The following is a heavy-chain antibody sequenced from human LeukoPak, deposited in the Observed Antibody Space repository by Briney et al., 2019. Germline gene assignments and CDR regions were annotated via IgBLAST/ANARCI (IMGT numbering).Heavy chain of an antibody. CDR3: ARAMITFGGVIEL. D-gene: IGHD3-16*02. CDR1: GYTFTSYD. J-gene: IGHJ4*02. V-gene: IGHV1-8*01. Sequence: GASVKVSCKGSGYTFTSYDINWVRQASGKGGEGMGWMNPNSGNTGYVQKFQGRVTMNRKSYISTAYMELSSLRSEDTAFYYFARAMITFGGVIELWGQGTLVTVSS. CDR2: MNPNSGNT.